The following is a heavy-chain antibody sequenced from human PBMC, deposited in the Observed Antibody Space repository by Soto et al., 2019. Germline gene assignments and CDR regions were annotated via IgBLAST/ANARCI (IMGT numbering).Heavy chain of an antibody. CDR3: ARDNGGGYAFDI. CDR1: GFTFSSYS. V-gene: IGHV3-21*01. Sequence: GGSLRLSCAASGFTFSSYSMNWVRQAPGKGLEWVSSISSSSSYIYYADSVKGRFTISRDNAKNSLYLQMNSLRAEDTAVYYCARDNGGGYAFDIWGQGTMVTVPS. J-gene: IGHJ3*02. D-gene: IGHD2-15*01. CDR2: ISSSSSYI.